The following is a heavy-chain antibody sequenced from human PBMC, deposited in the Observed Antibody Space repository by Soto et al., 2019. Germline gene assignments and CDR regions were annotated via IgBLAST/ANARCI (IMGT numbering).Heavy chain of an antibody. CDR2: IYYSGST. CDR1: GGSISSSSYY. V-gene: IGHV4-39*01. D-gene: IGHD1-26*01. J-gene: IGHJ4*02. Sequence: PSETLSLTCTVSGGSISSSSYYWGWIRQPPGKGLEWIGSIYYSGSTYYNPSLKSRVTISVDTSKNQFSLKLSSVTAADTAVYYCARRRVGATTIGYFDYWGQGTLVTVS. CDR3: ARRRVGATTIGYFDY.